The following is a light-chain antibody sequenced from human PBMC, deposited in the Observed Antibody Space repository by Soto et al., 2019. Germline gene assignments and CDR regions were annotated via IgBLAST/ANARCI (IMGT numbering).Light chain of an antibody. J-gene: IGLJ1*01. V-gene: IGLV2-14*03. CDR2: EVS. Sequence: QSVLTQPASVSGSPGESITISCTGTSSYVGAYDYVSWYQQHPDKAPKLIIYEVSHRPSGVSNRFSGSKSVNTATLTISGLQAEDEADYYCSSYTSSSTRVFGTGTKVTVL. CDR1: SSYVGAYDY. CDR3: SSYTSSSTRV.